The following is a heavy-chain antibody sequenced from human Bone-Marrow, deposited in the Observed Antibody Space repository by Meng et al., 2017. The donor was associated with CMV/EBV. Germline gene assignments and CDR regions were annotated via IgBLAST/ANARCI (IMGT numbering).Heavy chain of an antibody. Sequence: GESLKISCAASGFTFSSYGMHWVRQAPGKGLEWVAFIRYDGSNKYYADSVKGRFTISRDNSKNTLYLQMNSLRAEDTAVYYCAKERTGYFDYWGQGTRVTVSS. J-gene: IGHJ4*02. D-gene: IGHD1-14*01. CDR1: GFTFSSYG. CDR2: IRYDGSNK. V-gene: IGHV3-30*02. CDR3: AKERTGYFDY.